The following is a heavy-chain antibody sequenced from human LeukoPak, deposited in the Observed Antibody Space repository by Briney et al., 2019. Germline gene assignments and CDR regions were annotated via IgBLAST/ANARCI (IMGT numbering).Heavy chain of an antibody. CDR3: ARDENWGPRSNFDY. D-gene: IGHD7-27*01. CDR2: IWYDGSNK. V-gene: IGHV3-33*01. Sequence: PGGSLRLSCAASGFTFSSYGMHWVRQAPGKGLEWVAVIWYDGSNKYYADSVKGRFTISRDNSKNTLYLQMNSLRAEDTAVYYCARDENWGPRSNFDYWGQGTLVTVSS. CDR1: GFTFSSYG. J-gene: IGHJ4*02.